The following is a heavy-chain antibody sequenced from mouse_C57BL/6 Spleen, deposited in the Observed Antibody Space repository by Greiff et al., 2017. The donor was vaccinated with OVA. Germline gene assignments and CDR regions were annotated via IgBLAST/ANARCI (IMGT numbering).Heavy chain of an antibody. V-gene: IGHV1-61*01. J-gene: IGHJ2*01. CDR2: IYPSDSET. CDR3: ARIYGGSYYDY. D-gene: IGHD1-1*01. CDR1: GYTFTSFW. Sequence: QVQLQQPGAELVRPGSSVKLSCKASGYTFTSFWMDWVKQRPGQGLEWIGNIYPSDSETHYNQKFKDKATLTVDKSSSTAYMQLSSLTSEDSAVYYCARIYGGSYYDYWGQGTTLTVSA.